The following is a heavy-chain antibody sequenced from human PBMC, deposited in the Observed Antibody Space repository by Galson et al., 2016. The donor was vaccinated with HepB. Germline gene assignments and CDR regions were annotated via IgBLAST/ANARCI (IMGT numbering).Heavy chain of an antibody. J-gene: IGHJ3*02. CDR2: IRTKANNYAT. D-gene: IGHD5/OR15-5a*01. V-gene: IGHV3-73*01. Sequence: SLRLSCAASGFTFSGSVMYWVRQASGKGLEWVGRIRTKANNYATSYAASVKGRFTISRDNSKNTLDLQMNSRRAEDTALYYCARMTVYGWAADSFDIWGQGAMVTVSS. CDR1: GFTFSGSV. CDR3: ARMTVYGWAADSFDI.